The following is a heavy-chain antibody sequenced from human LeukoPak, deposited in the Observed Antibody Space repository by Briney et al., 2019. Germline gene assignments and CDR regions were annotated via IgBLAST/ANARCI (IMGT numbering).Heavy chain of an antibody. V-gene: IGHV3-30*03. J-gene: IGHJ4*02. CDR2: ISYGGHVK. CDR3: ARSPRDSRDWTGSLDY. Sequence: PGGSLRLACAASGFTLTNFGMHWVRQAPGKGLEWVAVISYGGHVKFYADPVKGRFTVSRDVSKNIVSLEMNSLRVDDTAVYYCARSPRDSRDWTGSLDYWGQGTLVTVSP. D-gene: IGHD3/OR15-3a*01. CDR1: GFTLTNFG.